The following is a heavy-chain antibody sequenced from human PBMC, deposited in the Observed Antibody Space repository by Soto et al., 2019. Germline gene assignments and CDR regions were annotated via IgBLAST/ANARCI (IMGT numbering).Heavy chain of an antibody. CDR3: ARLVGADTAMDY. D-gene: IGHD5-18*01. Sequence: QLQLQESGPGLVKPSETLSLTCTVSGGSISSSSYYWGWIRQPPGKGLEWIGSIYYSGSTYYNPSLKGRGAISVDRSKDEFSLKLSSVTAADAAVYYCARLVGADTAMDYWGQGTLVTVSS. J-gene: IGHJ4*02. V-gene: IGHV4-39*01. CDR2: IYYSGST. CDR1: GGSISSSSYY.